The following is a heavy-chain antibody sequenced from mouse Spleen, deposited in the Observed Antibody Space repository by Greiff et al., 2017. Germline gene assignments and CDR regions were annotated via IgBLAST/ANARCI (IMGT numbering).Heavy chain of an antibody. Sequence: VQLQESGAELARPGASVKMSCKASGYTFTSYTMHWVKQRPGQGLEWIGYINPSSGYTKYNQKFKDKATLTADKSSSTAYMQLSSLTSEDSAVYYCASGNWFAYWGQGTLVTVSA. V-gene: IGHV1-4*01. D-gene: IGHD2-1*01. CDR2: INPSSGYT. CDR3: ASGNWFAY. CDR1: GYTFTSYT. J-gene: IGHJ3*01.